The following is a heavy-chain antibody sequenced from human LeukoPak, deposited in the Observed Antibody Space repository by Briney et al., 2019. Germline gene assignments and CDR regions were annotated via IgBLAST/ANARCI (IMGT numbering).Heavy chain of an antibody. J-gene: IGHJ3*02. D-gene: IGHD4-17*01. CDR3: ARLVTTGPGTFDI. CDR1: GFEISSLW. Sequence: GGSLRLSCEASGFEISSLWMSWVRQAPGKGLEWVANIKQDEYEKYYVDAVKGRFTTSRDNAKNSLYLQLNSLRAEDTAVYYCARLVTTGPGTFDIWGQGTMVTVSS. CDR2: IKQDEYEK. V-gene: IGHV3-7*01.